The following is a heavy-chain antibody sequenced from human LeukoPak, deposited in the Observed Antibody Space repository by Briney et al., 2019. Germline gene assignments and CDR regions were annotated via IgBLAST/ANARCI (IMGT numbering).Heavy chain of an antibody. CDR2: INHSGST. J-gene: IGHJ6*04. CDR1: GGSFSGYY. D-gene: IGHD2-15*01. Sequence: SETLSLTCAVYGGSFSGYYWSWIRQPPGKGLEWIGEINHSGSTNYNPSLKSRVTISVNPSKNQFSLQLSSVTAADTAVYYCATSHRAYCSGGSCYPVGYYYYYGMDVWGKGTTVTVSS. CDR3: ATSHRAYCSGGSCYPVGYYYYYGMDV. V-gene: IGHV4-34*01.